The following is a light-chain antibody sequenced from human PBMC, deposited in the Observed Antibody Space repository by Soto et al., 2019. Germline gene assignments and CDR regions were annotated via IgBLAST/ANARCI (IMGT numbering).Light chain of an antibody. Sequence: DIVMTQSPDSLAVSLGERDTINCKSSQSVLYSSNNKNYLAWYQQKPGQPPKLLIYWASTRESGVPDRFSGSGSWTDFTLTISSLQAEDVAVYYCQQYYSTSRVTFGVGTKVEIK. CDR3: QQYYSTSRVT. J-gene: IGKJ4*01. CDR1: QSVLYSSNNKNY. CDR2: WAS. V-gene: IGKV4-1*01.